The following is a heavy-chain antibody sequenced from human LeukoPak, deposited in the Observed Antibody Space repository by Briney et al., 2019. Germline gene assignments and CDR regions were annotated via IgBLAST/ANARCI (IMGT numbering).Heavy chain of an antibody. J-gene: IGHJ3*02. CDR3: ARDPRNYYGSGADAFDI. D-gene: IGHD3-10*01. CDR1: GGSVSSDVHY. CDR2: MYYSGST. V-gene: IGHV4-31*03. Sequence: PSETLSLTCTVSGGSVSSDVHYWSWIRQHPGKGLEWIGNMYYSGSTYYNPSLKSRVAISVDTSKNQFSLKLSSVTAADTAVYYCARDPRNYYGSGADAFDIWGQGTMVTVSS.